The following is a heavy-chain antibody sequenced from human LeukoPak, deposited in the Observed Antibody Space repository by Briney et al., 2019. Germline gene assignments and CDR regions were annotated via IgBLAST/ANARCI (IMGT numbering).Heavy chain of an antibody. J-gene: IGHJ3*02. V-gene: IGHV4-34*01. CDR1: GGSFSGYY. Sequence: SETLSLTCAVYGGSFSGYYWSWIRQPPGKGLEWIGEINHSGSTNHNPSLKSRVTISVDTSKNQFSLKLSSVTAADTAVYFCARGPYSYDSSGAFDIWGQGKMVTVSS. CDR3: ARGPYSYDSSGAFDI. CDR2: INHSGST. D-gene: IGHD3-22*01.